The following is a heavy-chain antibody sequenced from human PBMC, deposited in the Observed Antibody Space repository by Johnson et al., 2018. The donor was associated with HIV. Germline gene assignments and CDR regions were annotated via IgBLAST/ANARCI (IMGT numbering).Heavy chain of an antibody. CDR3: ARDWTSSLLTSMASYAFDI. CDR1: GFTFSSYA. Sequence: QMQLVESGGGVVQPGRSLRLSCAASGFTFSSYAMHWVRQAPGKGLEWVAVISHDGRNEYYTESVGGRFTISRDNSKNTLHLQMNSLRAEDTAVYYCARDWTSSLLTSMASYAFDIWGQGTMVTVSS. CDR2: ISHDGRNE. V-gene: IGHV3-30*04. J-gene: IGHJ3*02. D-gene: IGHD5-18*01.